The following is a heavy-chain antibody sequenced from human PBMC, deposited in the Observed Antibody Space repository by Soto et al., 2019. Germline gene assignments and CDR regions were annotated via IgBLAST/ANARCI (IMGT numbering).Heavy chain of an antibody. J-gene: IGHJ6*02. CDR2: IDPSDSYT. CDR1: GYSFTIYW. CDR3: ARHXSGYSGYERDYYYGMDV. V-gene: IGHV5-10-1*01. D-gene: IGHD5-12*01. Sequence: PGESLKISCEGSGYSFTIYWISWVRQMPGKGLEWMGRIDPSDSYTNYSPSFQGHVTISADKSISTAYLQWSSLKASDTAMYYCARHXSGYSGYERDYYYGMDVWGQGTTVTVSS.